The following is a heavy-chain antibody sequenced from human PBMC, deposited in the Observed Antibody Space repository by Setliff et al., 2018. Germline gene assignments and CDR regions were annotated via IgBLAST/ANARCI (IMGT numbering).Heavy chain of an antibody. CDR3: VRDLGQWALDF. CDR1: GGTFRRYG. Sequence: ASVKVSCKASGGTFRRYGIRWVRQDPGQGLEWMGWIRVYDGYTDYAQKFQGRVTMTKDTSTSTAYMALRSLRPDDTAVYYCVRDLGQWALDFWGQGTLVTVSS. CDR2: IRVYDGYT. D-gene: IGHD1-26*01. J-gene: IGHJ4*02. V-gene: IGHV1-18*01.